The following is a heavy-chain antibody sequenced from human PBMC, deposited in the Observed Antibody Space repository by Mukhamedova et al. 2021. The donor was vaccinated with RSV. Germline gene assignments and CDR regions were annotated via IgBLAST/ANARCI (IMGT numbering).Heavy chain of an antibody. Sequence: GQGLEWMGWINAGNGNTKGSHQFPGRVTITTDTSASTAYMELTSLSSEDTAVYYCAREPTNKVYFDYWGQGTLVTVSS. CDR3: AREPTNKVYFDY. D-gene: IGHD1/OR15-1a*01. CDR2: INAGNGNT. J-gene: IGHJ4*02. V-gene: IGHV1-3*01.